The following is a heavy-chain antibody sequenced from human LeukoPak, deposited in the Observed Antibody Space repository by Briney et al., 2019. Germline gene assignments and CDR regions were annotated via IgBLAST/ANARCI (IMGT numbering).Heavy chain of an antibody. D-gene: IGHD3-22*01. CDR3: ARVGNLVVTFDAFDI. Sequence: QSGGSLRLSCAASGFTFSSYAMHWVRQAPGKGLEWVAVISYDGSNKYYADSVKGRFTISRDNSKNTLYLQMNSLRAEDTAVYYCARVGNLVVTFDAFDIWGQGTMVTVSS. V-gene: IGHV3-30-3*01. CDR2: ISYDGSNK. J-gene: IGHJ3*02. CDR1: GFTFSSYA.